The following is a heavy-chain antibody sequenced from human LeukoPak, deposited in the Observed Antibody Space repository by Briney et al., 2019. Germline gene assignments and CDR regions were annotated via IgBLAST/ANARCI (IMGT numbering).Heavy chain of an antibody. CDR2: INPSGGST. Sequence: ASVKVSCKASGYTFTSYYMHWVRQAPGQGLEWMGIINPSGGSTSYAQKFQGRVTMTRDTSTSTVYMELSSLRSEDTAVYYCAREAWGMTTVTTQGWSFGYWGQGTLVTVSS. CDR3: AREAWGMTTVTTQGWSFGY. D-gene: IGHD4-17*01. J-gene: IGHJ4*02. V-gene: IGHV1-46*01. CDR1: GYTFTSYY.